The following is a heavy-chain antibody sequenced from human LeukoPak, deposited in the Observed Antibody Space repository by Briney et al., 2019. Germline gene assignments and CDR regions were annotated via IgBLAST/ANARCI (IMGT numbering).Heavy chain of an antibody. Sequence: PSETLSLACTVSGGSISSYYWSWIRQPPGKGLEWIGYIYYNGHTNYNPSLKSRVTISVDKSTNQFSLELSSVTAADTAVYHCARGSYGALRHGDLDYWGQGTLVTVSS. CDR3: ARGSYGALRHGDLDY. V-gene: IGHV4-59*12. D-gene: IGHD4-17*01. J-gene: IGHJ4*02. CDR1: GGSISSYY. CDR2: IYYNGHT.